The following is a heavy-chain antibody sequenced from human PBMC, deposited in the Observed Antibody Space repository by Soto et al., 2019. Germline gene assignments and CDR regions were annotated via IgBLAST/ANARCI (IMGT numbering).Heavy chain of an antibody. CDR2: IYNSGST. CDR1: GGSISSGGYY. Sequence: QVQLQESGPGLVKPSQTLSLTCTVSGGSISSGGYYWSWIRQHPGKGLEWIGYIYNSGSTYYNPSLNSSVTISADPAKNQFSPKLSPVTAADTAVYYCARDPAPWCQGTLVTVSS. CDR3: ARDPAP. V-gene: IGHV4-31*01. J-gene: IGHJ5*02.